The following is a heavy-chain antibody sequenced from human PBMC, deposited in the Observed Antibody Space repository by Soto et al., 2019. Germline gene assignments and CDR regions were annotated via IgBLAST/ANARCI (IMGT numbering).Heavy chain of an antibody. CDR3: GRGRSGQIVVFY. J-gene: IGHJ4*02. D-gene: IGHD5-12*01. Sequence: EASVKVSCKASGYTFTGHYIHWVRQAPEQGPEWMGEIGPESGATRYAQKFQGRVTMTRGMSITTVYMELNNLSPDDTAVYYCGRGRSGQIVVFYWGQGTPVTVSS. CDR1: GYTFTGHY. V-gene: IGHV1-2*02. CDR2: IGPESGAT.